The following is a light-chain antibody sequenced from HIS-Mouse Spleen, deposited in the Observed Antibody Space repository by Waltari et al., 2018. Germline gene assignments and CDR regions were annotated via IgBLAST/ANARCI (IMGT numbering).Light chain of an antibody. CDR2: EDS. Sequence: SYELTQPPSVSVSPGQTARITCSGDALPTKYAYWYQQKSGQAPVLIIYEDSKRPSWTPERFSGASSGTMATLTISGAQVEDEADYYCYSTDSSGNHRVFGGGTKLTVL. CDR3: YSTDSSGNHRV. V-gene: IGLV3-10*01. J-gene: IGLJ2*01. CDR1: ALPTKY.